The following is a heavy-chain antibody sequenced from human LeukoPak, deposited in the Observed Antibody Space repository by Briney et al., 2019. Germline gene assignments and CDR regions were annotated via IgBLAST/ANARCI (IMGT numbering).Heavy chain of an antibody. CDR2: INAGNGNT. J-gene: IGHJ6*02. D-gene: IGHD3-3*01. CDR1: GYTFTSYA. V-gene: IGHV1-3*01. Sequence: ASVKVSCKASGYTFTSYAMHWVRQAPGQRLEWMGWINAGNGNTKYSQKFQGRVTITADESTSTAYMELSSLRSEDTAVYYCARSRVTIFGVVIIYGMDVWGQGTTVTVSS. CDR3: ARSRVTIFGVVIIYGMDV.